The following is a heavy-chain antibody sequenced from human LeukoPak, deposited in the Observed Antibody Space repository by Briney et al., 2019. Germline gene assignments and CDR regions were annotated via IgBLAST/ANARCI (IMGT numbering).Heavy chain of an antibody. Sequence: SETLSLTCAVYGGSFSGYYWSWIRQPPGKGLEWIGEINHSGSTNYNPSLKSRVTMSVDTSKNQLSLKLSSVTAADTAVYFCARGSLDIWGRGTKVTVSS. CDR3: ARGSLDI. V-gene: IGHV4-34*01. CDR1: GGSFSGYY. J-gene: IGHJ3*02. CDR2: INHSGST.